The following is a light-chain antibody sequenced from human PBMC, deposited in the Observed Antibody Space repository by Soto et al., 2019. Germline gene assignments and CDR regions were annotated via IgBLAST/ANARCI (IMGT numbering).Light chain of an antibody. Sequence: EIVMTQSPATLSVSPGERATLSCRASQSVSSNLAWYQQKPGQAPRLLIYVASTRATGIPVRFSGSGSGTEFTLTISSLQSEDFAVYYCQQYNNWPLTFGPGTKVHIK. CDR2: VAS. V-gene: IGKV3-15*01. CDR3: QQYNNWPLT. CDR1: QSVSSN. J-gene: IGKJ3*01.